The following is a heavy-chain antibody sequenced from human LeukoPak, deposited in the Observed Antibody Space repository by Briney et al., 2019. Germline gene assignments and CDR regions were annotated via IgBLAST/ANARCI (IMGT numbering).Heavy chain of an antibody. D-gene: IGHD3-22*01. V-gene: IGHV4-4*07. Sequence: PSETLSLTCTVSGGSISSYYWSWIRQPAGKGLEWIGRIYTSGSTNYNPSLKSRVTISVDTSKNQFSLKLSSVTAADTAVYYCARDQRGPYYYDSSGYPGAFDIWGQGTMVTVSS. J-gene: IGHJ3*02. CDR2: IYTSGST. CDR3: ARDQRGPYYYDSSGYPGAFDI. CDR1: GGSISSYY.